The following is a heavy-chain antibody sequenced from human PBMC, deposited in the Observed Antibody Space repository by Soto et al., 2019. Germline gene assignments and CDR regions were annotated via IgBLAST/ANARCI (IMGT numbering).Heavy chain of an antibody. CDR2: IYYSGST. Sequence: QVQLQESGPGLVKPSETLSLTCTVSGGSISSYYWSWIRQPPGKGLEWIGYIYYSGSTNYNPSLKSRVTISVDTSKNQFSLKLSSVTAADTAVYYCARDLVGIAPRFDYWGQGTLVTVSS. D-gene: IGHD6-6*01. CDR1: GGSISSYY. CDR3: ARDLVGIAPRFDY. V-gene: IGHV4-59*01. J-gene: IGHJ4*02.